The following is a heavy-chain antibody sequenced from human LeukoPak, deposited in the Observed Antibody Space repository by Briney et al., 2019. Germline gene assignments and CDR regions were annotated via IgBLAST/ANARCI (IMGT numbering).Heavy chain of an antibody. CDR3: ASDIVATIDDAFDI. Sequence: SETLSLTCAVYGGSFSGYYWGWIRQPPGKGLEWIGEINHSGSTNYNPSLKSRVTISVDTSENQFSLKLSSVTAADTAVYYCASDIVATIDDAFDIWGQGTMVTVSS. CDR2: INHSGST. J-gene: IGHJ3*02. CDR1: GGSFSGYY. D-gene: IGHD5-12*01. V-gene: IGHV4-34*01.